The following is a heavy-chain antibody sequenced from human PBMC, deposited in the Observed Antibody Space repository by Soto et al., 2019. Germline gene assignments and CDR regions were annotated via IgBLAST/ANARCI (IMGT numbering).Heavy chain of an antibody. Sequence: PSETLSLTCTVSGGSISSGGYYWSWIRQHPGKGLEWIGYIYYSGSTYYNPSLKSRVTISVDTSKNQFSLKLSSVTAAETAVYYCARSEGDYIDYWGQGTLVTVSS. CDR3: ARSEGDYIDY. V-gene: IGHV4-31*03. J-gene: IGHJ4*02. CDR1: GGSISSGGYY. CDR2: IYYSGST.